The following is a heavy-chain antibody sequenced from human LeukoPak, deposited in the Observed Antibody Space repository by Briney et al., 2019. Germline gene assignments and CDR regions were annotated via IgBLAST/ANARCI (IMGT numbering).Heavy chain of an antibody. J-gene: IGHJ4*02. CDR1: GFTFSYYG. CDR3: AKRQPYYFDY. CDR2: VNSGDGT. D-gene: IGHD1-1*01. Sequence: GGSLRLSCAASGFTFSYYGMSWVRQAPGKGLEWVSSVNSGDGTYYADSVRGRFAISRDKSRNTLYLQMNSLRADDTAIYYCAKRQPYYFDYWGQGTLVTVSS. V-gene: IGHV3-23*01.